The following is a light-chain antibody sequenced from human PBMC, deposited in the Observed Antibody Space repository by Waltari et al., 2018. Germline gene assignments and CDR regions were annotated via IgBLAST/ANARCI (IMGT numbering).Light chain of an antibody. CDR2: DAS. V-gene: IGKV3-20*01. Sequence: EIVLTQSPGTLSLSPGDKATLSCRASQSVGRFLAWYQKKPGQAPRLLIYDASTRASGIPDRFSGSGSGTDFSLTISRLEPEDFAVYFCQKYVNLPATFGQGP. CDR3: QKYVNLPAT. J-gene: IGKJ1*01. CDR1: QSVGRF.